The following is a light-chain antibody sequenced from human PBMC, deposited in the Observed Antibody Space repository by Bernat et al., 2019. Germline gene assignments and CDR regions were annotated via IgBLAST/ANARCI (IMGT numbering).Light chain of an antibody. J-gene: IGLJ1*01. Sequence: QSALTQPASVSGSPGQSITISCTGTTSDVGGYNYVSWYQQHPGKAPKLMIIDVTTRPSGVSNRFSGSKSGNTASLTISGLQAEDEADYYCISYTSISTYVFGTGTMVTV. V-gene: IGLV2-14*03. CDR1: TSDVGGYNY. CDR3: ISYTSISTYV. CDR2: DVT.